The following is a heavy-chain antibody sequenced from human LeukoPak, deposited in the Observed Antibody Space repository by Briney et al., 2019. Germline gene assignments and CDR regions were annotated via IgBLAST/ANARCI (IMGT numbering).Heavy chain of an antibody. D-gene: IGHD4-11*01. CDR3: ARLTVTDYYYYYYYMDV. Sequence: SETLSLTCTVSGGSISSYYWSWIRQPPGKGLEWIGEINHSGSTNYNPSLKSRVTISVDTSKNQFSLKLSSVTAADTAVYYCARLTVTDYYYYYYYMDVWGKGTTVTVSS. CDR2: INHSGST. CDR1: GGSISSYY. J-gene: IGHJ6*03. V-gene: IGHV4-34*01.